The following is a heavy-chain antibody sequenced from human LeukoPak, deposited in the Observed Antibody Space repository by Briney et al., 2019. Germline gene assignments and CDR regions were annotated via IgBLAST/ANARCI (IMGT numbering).Heavy chain of an antibody. CDR3: ARARRAPMVRGVINWFDP. Sequence: PGRSLRLSCAASGFTFDDYGMSWVRQAPGKGLEWVSGINWNGGSTGYADSVKGRFTISRDNAKNSLYLQMNSLRAEDTALYYCARARRAPMVRGVINWFDPWGQGTLVTVSS. CDR2: INWNGGST. J-gene: IGHJ5*02. D-gene: IGHD3-10*01. V-gene: IGHV3-20*04. CDR1: GFTFDDYG.